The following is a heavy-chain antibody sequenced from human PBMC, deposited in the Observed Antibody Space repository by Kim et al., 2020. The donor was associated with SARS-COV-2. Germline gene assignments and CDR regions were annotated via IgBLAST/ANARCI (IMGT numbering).Heavy chain of an antibody. Sequence: SETLSLTCTVSGCSISSSSYYWGWIRQPPGKGLEWIGSIYYSGSTYYNPSLKSRVTISVDTSKNQFSLKLSSVTAADTAVYYCARHQYSSSWYGRYNWFDPWGQGTLVTVSS. J-gene: IGHJ5*02. V-gene: IGHV4-39*01. CDR2: IYYSGST. CDR3: ARHQYSSSWYGRYNWFDP. CDR1: GCSISSSSYY. D-gene: IGHD6-13*01.